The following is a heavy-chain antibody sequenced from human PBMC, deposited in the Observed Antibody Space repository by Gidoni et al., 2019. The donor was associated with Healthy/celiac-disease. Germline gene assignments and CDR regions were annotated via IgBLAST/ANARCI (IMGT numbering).Heavy chain of an antibody. J-gene: IGHJ4*02. Sequence: QLQLQESGSGLVKPSETLSLTCTVSCVSISSLSYYWGWIRQPPGKVLEWIVSIYYRGSSYYNPSLKSRLTISVYTSKNQFSLKLSSVTAADTAVYYCARHGVSDYWGQGTLVTVSS. CDR1: CVSISSLSYY. V-gene: IGHV4-39*01. CDR3: ARHGVSDY. CDR2: IYYRGSS. D-gene: IGHD2-21*01.